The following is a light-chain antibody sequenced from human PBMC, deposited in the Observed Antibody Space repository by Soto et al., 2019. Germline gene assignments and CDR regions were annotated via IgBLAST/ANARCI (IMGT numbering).Light chain of an antibody. CDR1: SSDVGSFPY. V-gene: IGLV2-14*01. J-gene: IGLJ2*01. CDR2: EVS. CDR3: SSYTTTTTNVI. Sequence: QSVLTQPASVSGSPGQSITISCTGSSSDVGSFPYVSWYQQHPGSAPKLLIYEVSDRPSGVSARFSGSKSGNTASLTISGLQTEDEAYYYCSSYTTTTTNVIFGGGTKVTVL.